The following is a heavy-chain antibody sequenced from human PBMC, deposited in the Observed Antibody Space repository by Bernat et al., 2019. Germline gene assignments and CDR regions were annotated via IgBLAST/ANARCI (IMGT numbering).Heavy chain of an antibody. CDR2: IRVYNGNT. CDR1: GYSFTTYG. V-gene: IGHV1-18*01. D-gene: IGHD6-19*01. J-gene: IGHJ6*02. Sequence: QVQLVQSGAEVKKPGASLKVSCKASGYSFTTYGITWVRQAPGQGLEWMGWIRVYNGNTKYAQKLQGRVTMTTDTSTSTAYLELRSLRSDDTAVYYCAKTLGNQSSGWYKANFYYYYGMDVWGQGTTVTVSS. CDR3: AKTLGNQSSGWYKANFYYYYGMDV.